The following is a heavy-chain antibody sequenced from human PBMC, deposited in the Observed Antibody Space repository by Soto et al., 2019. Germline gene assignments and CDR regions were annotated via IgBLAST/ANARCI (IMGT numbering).Heavy chain of an antibody. Sequence: QITSKESGPTLVKPTQTLTLTCTFSGFSLRTTGVGVGWIRQPPGQSLEWLAVLYFNEDRRYNPSLKNRLTITKDTSKDQVVLAMTDVDPVDTATYYCIYRRAAYDYHGLDVWGQGTTVTVSS. D-gene: IGHD6-13*01. CDR1: GFSLRTTGVG. J-gene: IGHJ6*02. CDR2: LYFNEDR. CDR3: IYRRAAYDYHGLDV. V-gene: IGHV2-5*01.